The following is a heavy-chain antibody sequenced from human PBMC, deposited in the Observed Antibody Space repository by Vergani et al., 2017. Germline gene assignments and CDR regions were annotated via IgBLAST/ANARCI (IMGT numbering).Heavy chain of an antibody. Sequence: EMQLLESGGGLVQLGGSLRLSCAASGFTFSSYAMGWVRQAPGKGVEWISVISGSGGSTKYADSVKGRFTISRDNSKNTLFLQMNSLKGEDTAVYYCAKAPDLQQERRFWFDPWGQGTLVTV. D-gene: IGHD1-1*01. CDR1: GFTFSSYA. CDR3: AKAPDLQQERRFWFDP. CDR2: ISGSGGST. V-gene: IGHV3-23*01. J-gene: IGHJ5*02.